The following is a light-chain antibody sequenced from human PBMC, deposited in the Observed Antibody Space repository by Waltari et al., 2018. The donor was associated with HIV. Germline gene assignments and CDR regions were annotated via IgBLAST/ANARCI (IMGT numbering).Light chain of an antibody. CDR3: YSTDTTGYERV. CDR2: DDN. Sequence: YELRQPPSVSVSPGQTATITCYGDTLPKRNAYWYQQKSGQAPLLVIYDDNKRPSGIPDGFSGSTSGTMATLTVSRAQVEDEGDYYCYSTDTTGYERVFGGGTKLTVL. J-gene: IGLJ3*02. CDR1: TLPKRN. V-gene: IGLV3-10*01.